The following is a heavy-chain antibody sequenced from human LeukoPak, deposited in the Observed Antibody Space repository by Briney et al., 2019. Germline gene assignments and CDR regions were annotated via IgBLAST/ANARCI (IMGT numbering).Heavy chain of an antibody. Sequence: GTSVKVSCKASGFTFTSSAVQWVRQARGQRLEWIGWIVVGSGHTNNAQKFQERVTITRDMSTSTAYMQLSCLRSEDTAVYYCAATLTVTAGSSYYGLDVWGQGTTVTVSS. CDR1: GFTFTSSA. CDR3: AATLTVTAGSSYYGLDV. V-gene: IGHV1-58*01. CDR2: IVVGSGHT. J-gene: IGHJ6*02. D-gene: IGHD4-17*01.